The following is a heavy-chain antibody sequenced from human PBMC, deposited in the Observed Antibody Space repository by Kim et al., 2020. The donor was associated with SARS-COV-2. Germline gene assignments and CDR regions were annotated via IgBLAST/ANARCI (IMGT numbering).Heavy chain of an antibody. CDR2: IYYTGTT. CDR1: GGSISNYY. D-gene: IGHD1-7*01. CDR3: ATGNSGWYFDL. J-gene: IGHJ2*01. V-gene: IGHV4-59*01. Sequence: SETLSLTCTVSGGSISNYYWTWIRQPPGKGLECIGYIYYTGTTYYNPSLKSRVTISVDTSKNQFSLNLSSVTAADTAVYYCATGNSGWYFDLWCRGTLVTVSS.